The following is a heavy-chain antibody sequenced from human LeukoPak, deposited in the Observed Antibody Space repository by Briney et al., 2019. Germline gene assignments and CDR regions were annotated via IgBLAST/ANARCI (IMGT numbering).Heavy chain of an antibody. CDR1: GGSISSYY. D-gene: IGHD3-22*01. CDR3: ARNYYDTNGYYSGFDY. J-gene: IGHJ4*02. V-gene: IGHV4-4*07. Sequence: SETLSLTCIVSGGSISSYYWSWIRQPTGKGLEWIGRIYSSGSANYNPSLKSQVSMSVDTSKNQFSLKLNSVTAADTAVYYCARNYYDTNGYYSGFDYWGQGTLVIVSS. CDR2: IYSSGSA.